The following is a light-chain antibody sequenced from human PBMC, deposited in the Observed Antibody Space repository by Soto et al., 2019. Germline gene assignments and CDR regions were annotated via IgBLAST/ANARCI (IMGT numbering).Light chain of an antibody. Sequence: EIVMTQSPATLSVSPGERATLSCMASQSVSSNLAWYQQKPGQAPRLLIYGASTRATGIPARFSRSGSETALALTISSLQSEDFAVYYCQQYNNWPPWTVGQGTKVEIK. CDR1: QSVSSN. V-gene: IGKV3-15*01. CDR2: GAS. J-gene: IGKJ1*01. CDR3: QQYNNWPPWT.